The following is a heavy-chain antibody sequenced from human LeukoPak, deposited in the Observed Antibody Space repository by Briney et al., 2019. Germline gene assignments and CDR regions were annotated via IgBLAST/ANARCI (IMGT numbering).Heavy chain of an antibody. D-gene: IGHD6-19*01. CDR2: INPNSGGT. CDR3: ARMQWHNVYYYYGMDV. Sequence: ASVKVSCKASGYTFTGYYMHWVRQAPGQGLEWMGWINPNSGGTNYAQKFQGRVTMTRGTSISTAYMELSRLRSDDTAVYYCARMQWHNVYYYYGMDVWGQGTTVTVSS. V-gene: IGHV1-2*02. J-gene: IGHJ6*02. CDR1: GYTFTGYY.